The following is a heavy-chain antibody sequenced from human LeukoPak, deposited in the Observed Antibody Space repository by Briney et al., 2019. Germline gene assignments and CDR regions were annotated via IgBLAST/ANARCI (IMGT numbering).Heavy chain of an antibody. V-gene: IGHV3-33*01. D-gene: IGHD4-17*01. CDR3: ARHYGAYIDL. J-gene: IGHJ4*02. CDR1: GYTFSTHG. CDR2: IWHDGSEK. Sequence: GRSLRLSCAASGYTFSTHGMHWVLQAPGKGLEWVAVIWHDGSEKLYADSVKGRFSVSRDNSKSMLYLQMNSLRAEDTAVYYCARHYGAYIDLWGQGSLVTVSS.